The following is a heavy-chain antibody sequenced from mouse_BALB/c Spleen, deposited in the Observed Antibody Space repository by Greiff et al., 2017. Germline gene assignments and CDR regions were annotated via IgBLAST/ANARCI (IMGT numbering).Heavy chain of an antibody. V-gene: IGHV1-67*01. CDR2: ISTYYSDA. CDR1: GYTFTDYA. Sequence: VQLQQPGTELVRPGASVKLSCKASGYTFTDYAMHWVKQSPAKSLEWIGVISTYYSDASYNQKFKGKATMTVDKSSSTAYMELARLTSEESAIYDSSSWGGAGAMDYWGQGTSVTVSS. J-gene: IGHJ4*01. D-gene: IGHD1-1*02. CDR3: SSWGGAGAMDY.